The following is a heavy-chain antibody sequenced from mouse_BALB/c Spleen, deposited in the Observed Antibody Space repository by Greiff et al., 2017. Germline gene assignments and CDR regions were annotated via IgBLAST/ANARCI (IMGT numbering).Heavy chain of an antibody. CDR3: ARRILIYDGYPYFDY. V-gene: IGHV1-9*01. CDR2: ILPGSGST. Sequence: QVQLKQSGAELMKPGASVKISCKATGYTFSSYWIEWVKQRPGHGLEWIGEILPGSGSTNYNEKFKGKATFTADTSSNTAYMQLSSLTSEDSAVYYCARRILIYDGYPYFDYWGQGTTLTVSS. J-gene: IGHJ2*01. CDR1: GYTFSSYW. D-gene: IGHD2-3*01.